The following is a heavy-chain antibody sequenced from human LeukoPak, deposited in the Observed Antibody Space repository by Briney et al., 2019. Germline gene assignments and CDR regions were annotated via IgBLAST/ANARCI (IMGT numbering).Heavy chain of an antibody. Sequence: GGSLRLSCAASGFTFSSYGMHWVRQAPGKGLEWVSYISSSGSTIYYADSVKGRFTISRDNAKNSLYLQMNSLRAEDTAVYYCASRARSGYYYYYGMDVWGQGTTVTVSS. V-gene: IGHV3-48*04. J-gene: IGHJ6*02. CDR3: ASRARSGYYYYYGMDV. CDR2: ISSSGSTI. CDR1: GFTFSSYG. D-gene: IGHD2-15*01.